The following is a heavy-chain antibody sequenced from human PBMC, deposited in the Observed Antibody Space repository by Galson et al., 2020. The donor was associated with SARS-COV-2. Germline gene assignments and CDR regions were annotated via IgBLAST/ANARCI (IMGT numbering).Heavy chain of an antibody. Sequence: SESLSLTCAVSGFSVSTKNYCGWVRLAPGKGQEGTGSIYPNGSTYYNPSLESRVTISGDTSKNQFSLPMDSVTAADTAFYYCARQRVNMLVLVTVPGWFVDLWGHGTLVTVYS. CDR2: IYPNGST. D-gene: IGHD2-15*01. J-gene: IGHJ2*01. V-gene: IGHV4-38-2*01. CDR1: GFSVSTKNY. CDR3: ARQRVNMLVLVTVPGWFVDL.